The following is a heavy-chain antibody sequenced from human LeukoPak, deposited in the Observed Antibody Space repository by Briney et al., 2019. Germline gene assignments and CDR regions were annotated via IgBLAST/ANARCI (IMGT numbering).Heavy chain of an antibody. J-gene: IGHJ3*01. CDR2: ISGSGDST. Sequence: PGGSLRLSCAASGFTFTTFAMTWVRHAPGKGLEWVSAISGSGDSTYYADSVKGRFTISRDNSKNTLYLQMNSLRVEDTAVYYCARGPDPVVRGPRRAFDLWGQGTMVTVSS. V-gene: IGHV3-23*01. CDR3: ARGPDPVVRGPRRAFDL. CDR1: GFTFTTFA. D-gene: IGHD3-10*01.